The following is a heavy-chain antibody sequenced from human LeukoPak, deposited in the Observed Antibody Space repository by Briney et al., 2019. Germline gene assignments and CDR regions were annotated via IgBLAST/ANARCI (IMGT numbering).Heavy chain of an antibody. CDR2: ISGSGGST. J-gene: IGHJ4*02. Sequence: GGSLRLSCAASGFSFSSYGMSWVRQAPGKGLEWVSAISGSGGSTYYADSVKGRFTISRDNSKNTLYLQMNSLRAEDTAVYYCAMLPYYYDSSGDFDYWGQGTLVTVSS. V-gene: IGHV3-23*01. CDR1: GFSFSSYG. CDR3: AMLPYYYDSSGDFDY. D-gene: IGHD3-22*01.